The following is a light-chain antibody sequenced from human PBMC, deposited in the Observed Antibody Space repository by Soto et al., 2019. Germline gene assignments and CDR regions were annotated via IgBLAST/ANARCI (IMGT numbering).Light chain of an antibody. CDR1: QSVSNNY. V-gene: IGKV3-20*01. CDR2: GSS. J-gene: IGKJ2*01. CDR3: QQYGSSRPYT. Sequence: EVVLTQSPGTLSLSPGERATLSCRASQSVSNNYFAWYQQKPGQAPRLLIFGSSDRATGIPDRFSGSGSATDFTLTISRLEPVDFAVYYCQQYGSSRPYTFGQGTKLEIK.